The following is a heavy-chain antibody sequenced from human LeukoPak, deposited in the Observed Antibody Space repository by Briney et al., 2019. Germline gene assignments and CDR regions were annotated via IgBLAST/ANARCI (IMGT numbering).Heavy chain of an antibody. CDR1: GFTFDTYA. V-gene: IGHV3-23*01. CDR3: AKDRGRYYDSSGYYWGYYFDS. J-gene: IGHJ4*02. Sequence: PGGSLRLSCAASGFTFDTYAVNWVRQAPGKGLEWVSTISGSGGSTYYADSVEGRFTISRDNSKNTLYLQMSSLRAEDTAVYYCAKDRGRYYDSSGYYWGYYFDSGARESWSPSPQ. CDR2: ISGSGGST. D-gene: IGHD3-22*01.